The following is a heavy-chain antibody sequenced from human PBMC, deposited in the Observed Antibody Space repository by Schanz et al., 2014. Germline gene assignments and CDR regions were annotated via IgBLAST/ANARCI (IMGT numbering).Heavy chain of an antibody. Sequence: VQLVESGGGVVQPGRSLRLSCAASGFTFSSYAMSWVRQAPGKGLEWVSSFNDGGVNKYYADSVKGRFTISRDNAKNTLYLQMNSLRAEDTAVYYCAKGRFGELSAFDIWGQGTMVTVSS. CDR3: AKGRFGELSAFDI. V-gene: IGHV3-23*04. J-gene: IGHJ3*02. CDR2: FNDGGVNK. D-gene: IGHD3-10*01. CDR1: GFTFSSYA.